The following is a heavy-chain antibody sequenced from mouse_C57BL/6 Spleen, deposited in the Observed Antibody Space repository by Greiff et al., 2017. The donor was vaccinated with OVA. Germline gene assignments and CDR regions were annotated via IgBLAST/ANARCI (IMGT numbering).Heavy chain of an antibody. V-gene: IGHV3-6*01. J-gene: IGHJ2*01. CDR1: GYSITSGYY. CDR2: ISYDGSN. CDR3: ARESSYGSFDY. D-gene: IGHD1-1*01. Sequence: EVQLQESGPGLVKPSQSLSLTCSVTGYSITSGYYWNWIRQFPGNKLEWMGYISYDGSNNYNPSLKNRISITRDTSKNQFFLKLNSVTTEDTATYYCARESSYGSFDYWGQGTTLTVSS.